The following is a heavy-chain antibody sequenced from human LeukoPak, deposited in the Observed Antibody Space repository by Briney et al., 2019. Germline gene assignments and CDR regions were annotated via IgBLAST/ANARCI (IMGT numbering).Heavy chain of an antibody. CDR3: AKDLWSWLVRSNAPVVFDH. Sequence: PGGSLRLSCAASGFTFSSYGMHWVRQAPGKGLEWVADISYDGSNKYYADSVKGRFTISRDNSKNTLYLQMNSLRAEDTAVYYCAKDLWSWLVRSNAPVVFDHWGQGTLVTVSS. CDR1: GFTFSSYG. V-gene: IGHV3-30*18. J-gene: IGHJ4*02. CDR2: ISYDGSNK. D-gene: IGHD6-19*01.